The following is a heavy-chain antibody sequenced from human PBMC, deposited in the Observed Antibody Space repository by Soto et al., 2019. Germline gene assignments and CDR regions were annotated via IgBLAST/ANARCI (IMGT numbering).Heavy chain of an antibody. CDR1: GYTFTSYA. Sequence: ASVKVSCKASGYTFTSYAMHWVRQAPGQRLEWMGWINAGNGNRKYSQKLQGRVTITRDTSASTAYMELSSLRSEDTAVYYCARASGSSYWFDPWGQGTLVTVSS. CDR2: INAGNGNR. CDR3: ARASGSSYWFDP. V-gene: IGHV1-3*01. J-gene: IGHJ5*02. D-gene: IGHD1-26*01.